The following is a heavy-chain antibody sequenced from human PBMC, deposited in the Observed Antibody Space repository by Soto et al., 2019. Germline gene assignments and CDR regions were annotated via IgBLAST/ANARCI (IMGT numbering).Heavy chain of an antibody. CDR1: GFTFDDYT. CDR3: AKGLVGATYYYYYVMYV. V-gene: IGHV3-43*01. Sequence: EVQLVESGGVVVQPGGSLRLSCAASGFTFDDYTMHWVRQAPGKGLEWVSLISWDGGSTYYADSVKGRFTISRDNRKNSLYLQMNSLRTEDTALYYYAKGLVGATYYYYYVMYVWGQGTTLTVAS. CDR2: ISWDGGST. D-gene: IGHD1-26*01. J-gene: IGHJ6*02.